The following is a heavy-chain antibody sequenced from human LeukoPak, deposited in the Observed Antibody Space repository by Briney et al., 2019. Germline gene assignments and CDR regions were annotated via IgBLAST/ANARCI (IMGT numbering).Heavy chain of an antibody. D-gene: IGHD3-22*01. J-gene: IGHJ4*02. Sequence: GGSLRLSCAASGFTFSSYGMSWVRQAPGKGLEWVSAISGSGGSTYYADSVKGRFTISRDNFKNTLYLQMNSLRAEDTAVYYCAKDESPTYYYDSSGYEPFDYWGQGTLVTVSS. CDR2: ISGSGGST. V-gene: IGHV3-23*01. CDR3: AKDESPTYYYDSSGYEPFDY. CDR1: GFTFSSYG.